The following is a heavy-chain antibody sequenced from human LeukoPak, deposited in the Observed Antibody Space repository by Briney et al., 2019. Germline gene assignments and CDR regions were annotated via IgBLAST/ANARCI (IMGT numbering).Heavy chain of an antibody. CDR1: GGSISSGDYY. CDR3: ARWTGLSDAFDI. J-gene: IGHJ3*02. V-gene: IGHV4-30-4*08. D-gene: IGHD3/OR15-3a*01. Sequence: SQTLSLTCTVSGGSISSGDYYWSWIRQPPGKGLKWIGYIYYSGSTYYNPSLKSRVTISVDTSKNQFSLKLSSVTAADTAVYYCARWTGLSDAFDIWGQGTMVTVSS. CDR2: IYYSGST.